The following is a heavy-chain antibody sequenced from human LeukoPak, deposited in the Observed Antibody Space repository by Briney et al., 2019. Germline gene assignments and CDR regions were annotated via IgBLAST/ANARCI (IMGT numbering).Heavy chain of an antibody. V-gene: IGHV3-30*18. Sequence: GGSLRLSCAASGFTFSSYGMHWVRQAPGKGLEWVAVISYDGSNKYYADSVKGRFTISRDNSKNTLYLQMSSLRAEDTAVYYCAKGMFGEFSYGMDVWGQGTTVTVSS. CDR1: GFTFSSYG. D-gene: IGHD3-10*02. CDR3: AKGMFGEFSYGMDV. CDR2: ISYDGSNK. J-gene: IGHJ6*02.